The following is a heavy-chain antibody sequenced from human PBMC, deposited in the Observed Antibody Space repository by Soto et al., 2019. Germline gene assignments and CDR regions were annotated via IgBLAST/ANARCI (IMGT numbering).Heavy chain of an antibody. J-gene: IGHJ6*03. Sequence: SETLSLPCTVSCGSISSGGYYWSWNRQHPGKGLEWIGYIYYSGSTYYNPSLKSRVTISVDTSKNQFSLKLSSVTAADTAVYYCARGYCSSTSCPTPMDVWGKGTTVTVSS. CDR1: CGSISSGGYY. D-gene: IGHD2-2*01. V-gene: IGHV4-31*03. CDR2: IYYSGST. CDR3: ARGYCSSTSCPTPMDV.